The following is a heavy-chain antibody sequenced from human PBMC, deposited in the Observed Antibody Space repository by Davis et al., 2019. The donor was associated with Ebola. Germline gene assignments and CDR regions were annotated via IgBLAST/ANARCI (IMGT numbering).Heavy chain of an antibody. J-gene: IGHJ4*02. D-gene: IGHD2-21*01. Sequence: ASVKVSCKASGYTFTGYYMHWVRQAPGQGLEWMGWINPNSGGTNYAQKFQGRVTMTTDTSTSTAYMELRSLRSDDTAVYYCARDCGGDCDDYWGQGTLVTVSS. CDR3: ARDCGGDCDDY. V-gene: IGHV1-2*02. CDR1: GYTFTGYY. CDR2: INPNSGGT.